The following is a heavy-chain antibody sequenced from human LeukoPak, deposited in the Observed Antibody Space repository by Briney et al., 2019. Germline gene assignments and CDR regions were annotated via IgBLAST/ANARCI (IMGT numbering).Heavy chain of an antibody. V-gene: IGHV3-7*01. CDR1: GFIYSDCW. CDR2: IKQDGSAK. D-gene: IGHD2-2*01. J-gene: IGHJ4*02. CDR3: ARWRGSTSERSDY. Sequence: GGSLRLSCAASGFIYSDCWLMGVRQARAKGLEGGVNIKQDGSAKYYVDSVRGRFTISRDNAKNSLYLQMDSQRVEDTATYYCARWRGSTSERSDYWGQGTLVTVSS.